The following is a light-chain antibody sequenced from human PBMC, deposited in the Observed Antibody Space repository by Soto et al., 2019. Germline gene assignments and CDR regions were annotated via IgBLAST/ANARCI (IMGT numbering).Light chain of an antibody. V-gene: IGLV3-21*04. CDR2: YDS. J-gene: IGLJ2*01. Sequence: SYELTQPPSVSVAPGKTARITCGGNNIGSKSEHWYQQKPGQAPVLVIYYDSDRPSGIPERFSGSNSGNTATLTISRVEAGDEADYYCQVWDSLVVFGGGTKLTVL. CDR1: NIGSKS. CDR3: QVWDSLVV.